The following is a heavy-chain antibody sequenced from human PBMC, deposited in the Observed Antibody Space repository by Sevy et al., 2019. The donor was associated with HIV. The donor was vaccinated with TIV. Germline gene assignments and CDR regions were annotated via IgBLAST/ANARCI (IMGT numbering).Heavy chain of an antibody. Sequence: GGSLRLSCAASGFIFNSYVMNWVRQAPGKGLEWVSAISGHGGRTYYADSVKGRFTISRDNSRKILDLEMNNLRAEDTAVYYCAGGFWSGYDYWGQGTLVTISS. CDR3: AGGFWSGYDY. V-gene: IGHV3-23*01. J-gene: IGHJ4*02. CDR2: ISGHGGRT. D-gene: IGHD3-3*01. CDR1: GFIFNSYV.